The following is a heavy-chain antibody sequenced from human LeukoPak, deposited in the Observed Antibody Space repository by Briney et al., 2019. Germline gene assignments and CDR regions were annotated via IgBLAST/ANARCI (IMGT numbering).Heavy chain of an antibody. CDR3: ARDTKYAFDN. V-gene: IGHV3-48*01. D-gene: IGHD2-2*01. J-gene: IGHJ4*02. CDR2: IGISSGNT. CDR1: GFTFSSYS. Sequence: GGSLRLSCAASGFTFSSYSMNWVRQAPGKGLEWISYIGISSGNTKYADSVKGRLTISGDKAKNSVYLQMNSLRVEDTAVYYCARDTKYAFDNWGQGTLVTVSS.